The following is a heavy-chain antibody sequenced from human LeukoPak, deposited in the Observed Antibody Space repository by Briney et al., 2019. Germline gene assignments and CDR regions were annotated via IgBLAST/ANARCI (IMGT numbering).Heavy chain of an antibody. D-gene: IGHD3-16*02. CDR3: ARSRSKRSVDDYVWGSNRSSFYHMDV. Sequence: GASVKVSCKASGYTFTSYGISWVRQAPGQGLEWMGWISAYNGNTNYAQKLQGRVTMTTDTSTSTAYMDLSRLRSDDTAVYYCARSRSKRSVDDYVWGSNRSSFYHMDVWGKGTTVTISS. CDR1: GYTFTSYG. V-gene: IGHV1-18*01. CDR2: ISAYNGNT. J-gene: IGHJ6*03.